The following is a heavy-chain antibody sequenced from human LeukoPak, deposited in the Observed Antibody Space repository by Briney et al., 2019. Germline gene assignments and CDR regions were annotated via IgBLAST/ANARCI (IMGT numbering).Heavy chain of an antibody. Sequence: SVKVSCKASGYTFTGYYMHWVRQAPGQGLEWMGRINPNSGGTNYAQKFQGRVTMARDTSISTAYMELSRLRSDDTAVYYCATPASSIAARAKYGMDVWGQGTTVTVSS. D-gene: IGHD6-6*01. CDR1: GYTFTGYY. J-gene: IGHJ6*02. CDR3: ATPASSIAARAKYGMDV. CDR2: INPNSGGT. V-gene: IGHV1-2*06.